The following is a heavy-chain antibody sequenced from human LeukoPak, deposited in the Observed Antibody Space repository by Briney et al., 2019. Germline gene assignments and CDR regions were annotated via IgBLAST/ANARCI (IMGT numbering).Heavy chain of an antibody. V-gene: IGHV3-23*01. CDR1: GFTFSSYA. CDR2: ISGSGGST. CDR3: AKDHSTSRFYY. D-gene: IGHD2-2*01. Sequence: GGSLRLSCAASGFTFSSYAMSWVRQAPGKGLEWVSAISGSGGSTYYADSVKGRFTISRDNSKNTLYLQTNSLRAEDTAVYHCAKDHSTSRFYYWGQGTLVTVSS. J-gene: IGHJ4*02.